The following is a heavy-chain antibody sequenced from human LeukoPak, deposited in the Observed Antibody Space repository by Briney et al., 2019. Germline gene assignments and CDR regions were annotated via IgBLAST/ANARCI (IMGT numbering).Heavy chain of an antibody. Sequence: GASVKVSCKASGYTFTSYGISWVRQAPGQGLEWMGWISAYNGNTNYAQKLQGRVTMTTDTSTSTAYMELRSLRSDDTAVYYCARGFWGSSSSLWFDPWGQGTLVTVSS. J-gene: IGHJ5*02. D-gene: IGHD6-13*01. CDR1: GYTFTSYG. V-gene: IGHV1-18*01. CDR2: ISAYNGNT. CDR3: ARGFWGSSSSLWFDP.